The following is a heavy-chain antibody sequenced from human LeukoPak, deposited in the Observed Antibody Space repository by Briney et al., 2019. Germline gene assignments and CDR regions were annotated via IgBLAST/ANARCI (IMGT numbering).Heavy chain of an antibody. D-gene: IGHD5-18*01. CDR3: ARDASYGYDRFDY. CDR1: GFTFSSYG. J-gene: IGHJ4*02. CDR2: IKEDGSDK. Sequence: PGGSLRLSCAASGFTFSSYGMHWVRQAPGKGLEWVANIKEDGSDKNYVVSMKGRFTISRDNAKNSLYLQMNSLRAEDTAVYYCARDASYGYDRFDYWGQGTQVTVSS. V-gene: IGHV3-7*01.